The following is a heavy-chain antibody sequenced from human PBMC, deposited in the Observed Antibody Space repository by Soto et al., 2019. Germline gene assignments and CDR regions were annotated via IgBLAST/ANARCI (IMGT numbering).Heavy chain of an antibody. CDR1: GGSISSTGYF. D-gene: IGHD6-19*01. CDR3: AREAGRGDYFDY. CDR2: IFYSGST. J-gene: IGHJ4*02. V-gene: IGHV4-31*03. Sequence: QVQLQESGPGLVKPSQTLSLTCTVSGGSISSTGYFWTWIRQHPGKGLEWSGYIFYSGSTFHNPSLKSRVTISVDTSKNQFSLELSSVTAADTAVYYCAREAGRGDYFDYWGQGTRVTVSS.